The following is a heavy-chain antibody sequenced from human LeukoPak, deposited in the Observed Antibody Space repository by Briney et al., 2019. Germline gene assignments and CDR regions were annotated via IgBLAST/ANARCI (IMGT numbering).Heavy chain of an antibody. CDR2: MYYSGST. CDR3: ARDAGHQLSRRNYYAMDV. D-gene: IGHD1-1*01. CDR1: GGSINSSSYY. J-gene: IGHJ6*02. V-gene: IGHV4-39*07. Sequence: PSETLSLTCTVSGGSINSSSYYWGWVRQPPGKGLEWIGSMYYSGSTYYNPSLKSRVTISVDTSKNQFSLKLSSVTAADTAVYYCARDAGHQLSRRNYYAMDVWGQGTTVTVSS.